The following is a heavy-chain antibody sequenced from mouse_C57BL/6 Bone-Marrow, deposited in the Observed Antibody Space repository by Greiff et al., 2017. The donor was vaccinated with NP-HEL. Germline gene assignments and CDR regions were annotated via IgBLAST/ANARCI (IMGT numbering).Heavy chain of an antibody. CDR1: GFTFSDYY. D-gene: IGHD2-3*01. J-gene: IGHJ4*01. CDR2: INNGGGST. Sequence: EVQRVESGGGLVQPGGSLKLSCAASGFTFSDYYMYWVRQTPEKRLEWVAYINNGGGSTYYPDTVKGRFTISRDNAKNTLYLQMSRLKSEDTAMYYCARLLYDSYYVFYYAMDYWGQGTSVTVSS. V-gene: IGHV5-12*01. CDR3: ARLLYDSYYVFYYAMDY.